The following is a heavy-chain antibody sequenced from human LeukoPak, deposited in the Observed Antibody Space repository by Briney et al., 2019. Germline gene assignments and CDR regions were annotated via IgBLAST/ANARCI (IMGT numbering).Heavy chain of an antibody. CDR2: IYTSGST. J-gene: IGHJ5*02. CDR3: ARSQFSGNWFDP. CDR1: GGSISSYY. V-gene: IGHV4-4*07. Sequence: SETLSLTCTVSGGSISSYYWSWIRQPAGKGLEWIGRIYTSGSTNYNPSLKSRVTISVDTSKNQFSLKLTSVTAADTALYYCARSQFSGNWFDPWGQGTLVTVSS.